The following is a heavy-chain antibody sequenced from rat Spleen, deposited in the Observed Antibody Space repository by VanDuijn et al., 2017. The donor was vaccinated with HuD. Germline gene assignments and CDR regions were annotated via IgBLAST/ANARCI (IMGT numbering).Heavy chain of an antibody. V-gene: IGHV2-30*01. D-gene: IGHD4-3*01. CDR3: ARGDNSGYGNWFAY. Sequence: QVQLKESGPGLVQPSQTLSLTCTVSGFSLSSYGVIWVRQPPGKGLEWMGVIWTGGSTAYNSSFQSRLSVSRDISKSQVFLKMNSLQTEDIATYYCARGDNSGYGNWFAYWGQGTLVTVSS. J-gene: IGHJ3*01. CDR2: IWTGGST. CDR1: GFSLSSYG.